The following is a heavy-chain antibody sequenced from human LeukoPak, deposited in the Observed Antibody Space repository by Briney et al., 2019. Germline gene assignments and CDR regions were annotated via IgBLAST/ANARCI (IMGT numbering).Heavy chain of an antibody. CDR2: ISSSSSYI. CDR3: ARDLDYYDSSGYYSRGDFDY. V-gene: IGHV3-21*01. D-gene: IGHD3-22*01. Sequence: GGSLRLSCAASGFTFSSYSMNWVRQAPGNGLEWVSSISSSSSYIYYADSVKGRFTISRDNAKTSLYLQMNSLRAEDTAVYYCARDLDYYDSSGYYSRGDFDYWGQGTLVTVSS. J-gene: IGHJ4*02. CDR1: GFTFSSYS.